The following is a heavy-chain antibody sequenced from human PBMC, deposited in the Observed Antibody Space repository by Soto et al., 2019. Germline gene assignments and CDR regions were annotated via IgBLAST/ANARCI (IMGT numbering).Heavy chain of an antibody. CDR2: IYYSGST. V-gene: IGHV4-30-4*01. Sequence: QVHLEESGPGLVKPSQTLSLTCTVLGDSIRSGDYYWNWIRQPPGRGLEWIGYIYYSGSTYYNPSLKSRLTMSVDTSKNQFSLRLSSVIAADTAVYYCARSVGYYYYGMDVWGHGTTVIVSS. J-gene: IGHJ6*02. CDR1: GDSIRSGDYY. CDR3: ARSVGYYYYGMDV. D-gene: IGHD1-26*01.